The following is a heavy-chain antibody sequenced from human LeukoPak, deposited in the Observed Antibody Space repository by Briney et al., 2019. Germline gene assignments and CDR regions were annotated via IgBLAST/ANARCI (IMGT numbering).Heavy chain of an antibody. CDR3: VPQEDCSRTTCQFDY. V-gene: IGHV3-74*01. CDR2: MNSDGSSI. J-gene: IGHJ4*02. D-gene: IGHD2-2*01. Sequence: PGGSLRLSCAASGFIFSTYWMHWVRQAPGKGLVRVSRMNSDGSSISYADSVKGRFTISRDNAKNTLYLQMNNLRPEDTAVYYCVPQEDCSRTTCQFDYWGQGTLVTVSS. CDR1: GFIFSTYW.